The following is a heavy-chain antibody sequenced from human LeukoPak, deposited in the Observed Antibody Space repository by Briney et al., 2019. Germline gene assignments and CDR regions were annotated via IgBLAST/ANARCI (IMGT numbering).Heavy chain of an antibody. V-gene: IGHV3-9*01. D-gene: IGHD2-15*01. CDR1: GFTFDDYA. CDR2: ISWNSGSI. CDR3: AKGYCSGGSCYGLDY. Sequence: PGRSLRLSCAASGFTFDDYAMHWVRQAPGKGREWVSGISWNSGSIGYADSVKGRFTISRDNAKNSLYLQMNSLRAEDTALYYCAKGYCSGGSCYGLDYWGQGTLATVSS. J-gene: IGHJ4*02.